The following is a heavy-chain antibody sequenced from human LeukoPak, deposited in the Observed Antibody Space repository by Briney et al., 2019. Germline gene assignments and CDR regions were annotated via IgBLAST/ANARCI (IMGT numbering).Heavy chain of an antibody. CDR2: ISSSSSYI. Sequence: GGSLRLSCAASGFTFSSYSMNWVRQAPGKGLEWVSSISSSSSYIYYADSVKGRFTISRDNAKNSLYLQMNSLRAEDTAVYYCARLHWIQPEWFDPWGQGTLVTVSS. J-gene: IGHJ5*02. D-gene: IGHD5-18*01. CDR3: ARLHWIQPEWFDP. V-gene: IGHV3-21*01. CDR1: GFTFSSYS.